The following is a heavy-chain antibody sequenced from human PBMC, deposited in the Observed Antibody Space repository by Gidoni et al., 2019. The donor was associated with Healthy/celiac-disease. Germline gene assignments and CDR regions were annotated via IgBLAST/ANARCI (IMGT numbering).Heavy chain of an antibody. CDR3: ARDPIAVAGTPDAFDI. CDR2: IYYSGST. V-gene: IGHV4-30-4*01. CDR1: GGSLSSGDYY. D-gene: IGHD6-19*01. J-gene: IGHJ3*02. Sequence: QVQLQESGPGLVKPSQTLSLTCTVSGGSLSSGDYYWSWIRQPPGKGLEWIGYIYYSGSTYYNPSLKSRVTISVDTSKNQFSLKLSSVTAADTAVYYCARDPIAVAGTPDAFDIWGQGTMVTVSS.